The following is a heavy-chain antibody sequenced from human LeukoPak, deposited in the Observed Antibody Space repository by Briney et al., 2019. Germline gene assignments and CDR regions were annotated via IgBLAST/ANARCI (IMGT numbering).Heavy chain of an antibody. Sequence: ASVKVSCKASGYTFTSYAITWVRQAPGQGLGWMGWISLYNPKTNYAQKFQGRVTMTTDTSTSTAYMELMSLRSDDTAVYYCARLGVAGDPSSAEYFQHWGQGTLVIVSS. J-gene: IGHJ1*01. V-gene: IGHV1-18*01. CDR3: ARLGVAGDPSSAEYFQH. CDR1: GYTFTSYA. D-gene: IGHD6-19*01. CDR2: ISLYNPKT.